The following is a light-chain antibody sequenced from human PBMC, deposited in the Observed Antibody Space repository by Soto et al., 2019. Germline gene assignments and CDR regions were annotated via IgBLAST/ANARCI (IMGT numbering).Light chain of an antibody. J-gene: IGKJ1*01. CDR3: QHYKSYPWT. V-gene: IGKV1-5*03. CDR2: KAS. Sequence: DIQMTQSPSTLSASVGDRVTITCRASQSISSWLAWYQQKPGKAPKLLIYKASTLESGVPSRFSGSGSGTEFTLTISSLQPDDFAIYYCQHYKSYPWTFGQGTKV. CDR1: QSISSW.